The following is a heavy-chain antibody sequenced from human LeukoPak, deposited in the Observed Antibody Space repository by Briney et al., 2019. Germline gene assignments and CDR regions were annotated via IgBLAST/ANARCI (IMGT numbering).Heavy chain of an antibody. D-gene: IGHD6-13*01. J-gene: IGHJ2*01. CDR2: ISGSRGT. V-gene: IGHV3-23*01. CDR3: AKSPNIASAGINWYFDL. Sequence: PGGSLRLSCAASGFTFNNCAMSWVRQAPGKGLEWVSTISGSRGTYYADSVKGRFTISRDNSKDTLYLQMNSLRADDTAVYYCAKSPNIASAGINWYFDLWGRGTLVTVSS. CDR1: GFTFNNCA.